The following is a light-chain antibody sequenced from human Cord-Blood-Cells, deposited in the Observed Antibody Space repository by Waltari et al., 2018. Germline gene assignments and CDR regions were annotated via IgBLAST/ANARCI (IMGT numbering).Light chain of an antibody. Sequence: IVLTQSPGTLSLSPGDRATLSCRASQSLSSSYLAWYQQNPGQAPRLLIYGAYSRATGIPDRFSGSGSGTDFTLTISRLEPEDFAVYNCKQSGAFGQGTKVEIK. CDR3: KQSGA. J-gene: IGKJ1*01. V-gene: IGKV3-20*01. CDR2: GAY. CDR1: QSLSSSY.